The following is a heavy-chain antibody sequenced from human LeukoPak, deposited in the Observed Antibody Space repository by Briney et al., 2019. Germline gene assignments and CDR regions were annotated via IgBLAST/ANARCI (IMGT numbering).Heavy chain of an antibody. CDR2: ISYDGSNK. Sequence: PGRSLRLSCAASGFTFSSYAMHWVRQAPGKVLEWVAVISYDGSNKYYADSVKSRFTISRDNSKNTLYLQMNSLRAEDTAVYYCARDTPYYYGSSGYLFDYWGQGTLVTVSS. CDR3: ARDTPYYYGSSGYLFDY. D-gene: IGHD3-22*01. V-gene: IGHV3-30-3*01. J-gene: IGHJ4*02. CDR1: GFTFSSYA.